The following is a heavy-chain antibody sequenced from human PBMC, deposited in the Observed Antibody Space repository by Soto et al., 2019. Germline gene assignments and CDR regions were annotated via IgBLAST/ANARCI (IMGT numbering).Heavy chain of an antibody. J-gene: IGHJ4*02. D-gene: IGHD3-3*01. Sequence: ASVKVSCKASGYTFTSYGISWVRQAPGQGLEWMGWISAYNGNTNYAQKLQGRVTMTTDTSTSTAYMELRSLRSDDTAVYYCARHALRFLEWLPPRSVYFDYWGQGTLVTVSS. CDR1: GYTFTSYG. V-gene: IGHV1-18*01. CDR3: ARHALRFLEWLPPRSVYFDY. CDR2: ISAYNGNT.